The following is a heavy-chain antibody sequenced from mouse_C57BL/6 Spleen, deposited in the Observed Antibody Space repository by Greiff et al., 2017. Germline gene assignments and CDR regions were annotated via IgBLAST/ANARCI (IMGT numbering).Heavy chain of an antibody. Sequence: EVQLQESVAELVRPGASVKLSCTASGFNIKNTYMHWVKQRPEQGLEWIGRIDPANGNTKYAPKFQGKATITADTSSNTAYLQLSSLTSEDPAIYYCARDYYGSSYYFDYWGQGTTLTVSS. V-gene: IGHV14-3*01. CDR1: GFNIKNTY. CDR3: ARDYYGSSYYFDY. D-gene: IGHD1-1*01. CDR2: IDPANGNT. J-gene: IGHJ2*01.